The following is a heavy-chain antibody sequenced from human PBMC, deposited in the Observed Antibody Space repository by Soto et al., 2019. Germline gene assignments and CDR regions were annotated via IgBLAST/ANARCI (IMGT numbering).Heavy chain of an antibody. V-gene: IGHV4-59*01. D-gene: IGHD6-6*01. CDR2: IYYSGST. CDR3: AREGVSSSSYYYYGMDV. CDR1: GGSISSYY. Sequence: QVQLQESGPGLVKPSETLSLTCTVSGGSISSYYWSWIRQPPGKGLEWIGYIYYSGSTNYNPSLRSRAAISVDTSKNQFSLKLSSVTAADTAVYYCAREGVSSSSYYYYGMDVWGQGTTVTVSS. J-gene: IGHJ6*02.